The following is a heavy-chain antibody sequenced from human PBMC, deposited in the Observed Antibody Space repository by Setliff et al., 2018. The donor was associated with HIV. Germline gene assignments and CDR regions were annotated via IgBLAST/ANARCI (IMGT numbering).Heavy chain of an antibody. Sequence: ASVKVSCKASGYTFTSYAMNWVRQAPGQGLEWMGWINTNTGNPTYAQGFTGRFVFSLGTSVSTAYLQISSLKAEDTAVYYCARGDTAIRGKGPSSNAFDIWGQGTMVTVSS. CDR3: ARGDTAIRGKGPSSNAFDI. CDR2: INTNTGNP. CDR1: GYTFTSYA. J-gene: IGHJ3*02. D-gene: IGHD5-18*01. V-gene: IGHV7-4-1*02.